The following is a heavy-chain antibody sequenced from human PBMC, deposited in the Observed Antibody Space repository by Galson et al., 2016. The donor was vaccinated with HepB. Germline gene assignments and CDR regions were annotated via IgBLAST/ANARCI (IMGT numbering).Heavy chain of an antibody. J-gene: IGHJ3*02. CDR3: ARRSIVVVPAAKGGADAFDI. Sequence: QSGAEVKKPGASLKISCKGSGYTGYSFTSDWIGWVRQMPGKGLEWMGIIYPGDSDTRYSPSFQGQVTISADKSISTAYLQWSSLKASDTAMYYCARRSIVVVPAAKGGADAFDIWGQGTMVTVSS. V-gene: IGHV5-51*01. D-gene: IGHD2-2*01. CDR2: IYPGDSDT. CDR1: GYTGYSFTSDW.